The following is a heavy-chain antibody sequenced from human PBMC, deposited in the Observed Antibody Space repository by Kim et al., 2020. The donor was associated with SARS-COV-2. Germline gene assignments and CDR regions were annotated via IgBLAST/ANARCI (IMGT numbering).Heavy chain of an antibody. J-gene: IGHJ4*02. CDR3: ARVAIAVATHFDY. Sequence: SETLSLTCTVSGGSISSSSYYWGWIRQPPGKGLEWIGSIYYSGSTYYNPSLKSRVTISVDTSKNQFSLKLSSVTAADTAVYYCARVAIAVATHFDYWGQGTLVTVSS. CDR1: GGSISSSSYY. D-gene: IGHD6-19*01. V-gene: IGHV4-39*01. CDR2: IYYSGST.